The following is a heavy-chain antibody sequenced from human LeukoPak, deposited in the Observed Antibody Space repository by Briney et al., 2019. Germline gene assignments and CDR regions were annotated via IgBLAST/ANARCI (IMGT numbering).Heavy chain of an antibody. J-gene: IGHJ6*03. D-gene: IGHD2-2*01. CDR3: ARGRIVVVPAAMLSETYYYYMDV. V-gene: IGHV4-39*01. CDR1: GGSISSSSYY. CDR2: IYYRGSI. Sequence: SETLSLTCTVSGGSISSSSYYWGWIRQPPGKGLEWIGSIYYRGSIYYNASLKSRVSISVDTSKNQFSLKLSSVTAADTAVYYCARGRIVVVPAAMLSETYYYYMDVWGKETTVTVSS.